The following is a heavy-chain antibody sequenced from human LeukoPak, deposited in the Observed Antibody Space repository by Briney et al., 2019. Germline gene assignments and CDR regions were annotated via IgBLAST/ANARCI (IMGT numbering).Heavy chain of an antibody. CDR1: GFTVSSKY. D-gene: IGHD3-16*01. J-gene: IGHJ2*01. CDR2: IYSGGST. CDR3: TRDGGYGSYVTPSNWYFDL. V-gene: IGHV3-53*01. Sequence: GGSLRLSCAASGFTVSSKYMSSVRQAPGKGLEWVSVIYSGGSTYYADSVKGRFTISRDNSKNTLYLQMNSLRGEDTALYYCTRDGGYGSYVTPSNWYFDLWGRGTLVTVSS.